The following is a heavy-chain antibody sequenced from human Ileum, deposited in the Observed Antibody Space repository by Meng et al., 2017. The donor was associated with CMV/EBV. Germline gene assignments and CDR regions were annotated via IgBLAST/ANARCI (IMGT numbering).Heavy chain of an antibody. CDR2: ITSSSSYI. J-gene: IGHJ4*02. V-gene: IGHV3-21*01. CDR3: TRDDLGSN. Sequence: GGSLRLSCAGSGSTFSRYFMNWVRQPPGKGLEWVSSITSSSSYIFYADSVKGRFTISRDNAKNSLYLQMNRLRAEDTAVYYCTRDDLGSNWGQGTLVTVSS. CDR1: GSTFSRYF.